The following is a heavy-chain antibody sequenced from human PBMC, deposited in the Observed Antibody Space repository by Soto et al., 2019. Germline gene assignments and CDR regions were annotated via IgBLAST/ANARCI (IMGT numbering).Heavy chain of an antibody. V-gene: IGHV3-53*01. CDR1: GFTVSSNY. CDR3: ASLILTENPRDACDI. D-gene: IGHD7-27*01. J-gene: IGHJ3*02. Sequence: GGSLRLSCAASGFTVSSNYMSWVRKAPGKGLEWVSVMYSGGSTYYADSVKGRFTISRDNSKNTLYLQMNSLRAEDTAVYYCASLILTENPRDACDIWGQGTMVTV. CDR2: MYSGGST.